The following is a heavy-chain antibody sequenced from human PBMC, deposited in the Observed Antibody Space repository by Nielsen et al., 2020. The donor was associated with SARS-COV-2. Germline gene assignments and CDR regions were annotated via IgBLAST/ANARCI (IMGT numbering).Heavy chain of an antibody. V-gene: IGHV3-23*03. D-gene: IGHD1-26*01. CDR2: IYGSGTSS. CDR1: GSTFSSSA. CDR3: ARHWREGATFYWFFDL. Sequence: GESLKISCAASGSTFSSSAMSWLRQTPGKGLEWVSLIYGSGTSSYYADSVKGRFTISRDNSKKTLYLQMTSLRPEDTAVYYCARHWREGATFYWFFDLWGRGTLVAVSS. J-gene: IGHJ2*01.